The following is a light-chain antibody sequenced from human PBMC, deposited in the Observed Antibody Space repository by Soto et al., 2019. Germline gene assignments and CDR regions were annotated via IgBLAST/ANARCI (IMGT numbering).Light chain of an antibody. CDR3: QQYYDPPYT. Sequence: DIVMTQSPDSLAVSLGERATINCKSSQTVVYSTSSQSYLAWYQQKPGQPPKLLIYWASTRESGVPDRFSGSFSRTDITLTISTMQSEEVAIYYCQQYYDPPYTFGQESKL. CDR2: WAS. CDR1: QTVVYSTSSQSY. J-gene: IGKJ2*01. V-gene: IGKV4-1*01.